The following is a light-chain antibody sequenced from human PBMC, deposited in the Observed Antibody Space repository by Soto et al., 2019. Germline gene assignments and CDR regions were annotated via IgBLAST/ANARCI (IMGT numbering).Light chain of an antibody. CDR3: HHYNSYSEA. J-gene: IGKJ1*01. CDR2: RAS. CDR1: QTTSSG. Sequence: DIQMTQSPSTLSGSVGARVTITGRASQTTSSGLAWYQQKPGQAPKLLIYRASTLKSGVPSRFSGSGSGTDFTLTISSLQPDDFATYYCHHYNSYSEAFGQGTKVDIK. V-gene: IGKV1-5*03.